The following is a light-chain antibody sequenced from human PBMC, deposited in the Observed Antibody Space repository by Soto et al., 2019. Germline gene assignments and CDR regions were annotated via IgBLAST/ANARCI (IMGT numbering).Light chain of an antibody. CDR2: GAS. V-gene: IGKV3-20*01. J-gene: IGKJ4*01. Sequence: ETVLTQSPGTLSLSPGERATLSCRASQSVSSSSLAWYQQKPGQAPRLLIYGASSRATGIPDRFSGSGSGTDFTLTISRLEPEDFAVYYCQQYGSSPRTFGGGTKVEIK. CDR3: QQYGSSPRT. CDR1: QSVSSSS.